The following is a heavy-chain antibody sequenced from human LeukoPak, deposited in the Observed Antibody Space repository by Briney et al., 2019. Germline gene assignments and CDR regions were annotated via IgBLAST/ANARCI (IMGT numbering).Heavy chain of an antibody. D-gene: IGHD6-13*01. V-gene: IGHV3-9*03. Sequence: SLRLSCAASGFTFDDYAMHWVRQAPGKGLEWVSGISWNSGSIGYADSVKGRFTISRDNAKNSLYLQMNSLRAEDMALYYCPKNKHRIATPPRQAFKIWGKGQWSPSLQ. CDR2: ISWNSGSI. J-gene: IGHJ3*02. CDR3: PKNKHRIATPPRQAFKI. CDR1: GFTFDDYA.